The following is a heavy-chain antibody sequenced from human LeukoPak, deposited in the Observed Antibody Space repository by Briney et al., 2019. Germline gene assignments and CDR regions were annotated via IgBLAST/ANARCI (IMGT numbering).Heavy chain of an antibody. J-gene: IGHJ6*02. CDR2: IYYSGST. Sequence: TSETLSLTCAVYGGSFSGYYWSWIRQPPGKGLEWIGYIYYSGSTNYNPSLKSRVTISVDTSKNQFSLKLSSVTAADTAVYYCARDTYYYYYGMDVWGQGTTVTVSS. CDR1: GGSFSGYY. CDR3: ARDTYYYYYGMDV. V-gene: IGHV4-59*01.